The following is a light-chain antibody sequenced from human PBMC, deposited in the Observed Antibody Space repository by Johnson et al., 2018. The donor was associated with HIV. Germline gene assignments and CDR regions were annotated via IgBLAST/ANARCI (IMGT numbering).Light chain of an antibody. J-gene: IGLJ1*01. Sequence: QFVLTQPPSVSAAPGQKVTISCSGSSSNIGNNYVSWYQQFPGTAPKLLIYENNRRPPVIPDRCSGSKSGTCVTLGITGLQTGDEADYYCGTWDSSLNVFGTGTKVTVL. V-gene: IGLV1-51*02. CDR1: SSNIGNNY. CDR3: GTWDSSLNV. CDR2: ENN.